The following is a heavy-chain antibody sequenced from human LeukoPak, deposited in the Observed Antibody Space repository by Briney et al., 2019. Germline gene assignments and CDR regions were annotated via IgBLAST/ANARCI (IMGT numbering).Heavy chain of an antibody. CDR1: GGSISSGSYY. J-gene: IGHJ4*02. CDR3: ARRSWARFDY. CDR2: IHTSGNT. D-gene: IGHD6-13*01. Sequence: SETLSLTCTVSGGSISSGSYYWSWIRQPAGKGLEWIGRIHTSGNTNYNFSLKSRVTISLDPSKNQFSLKLSSVTAADTAVYYCARRSWARFDYWGQGTLVTVSS. V-gene: IGHV4-61*02.